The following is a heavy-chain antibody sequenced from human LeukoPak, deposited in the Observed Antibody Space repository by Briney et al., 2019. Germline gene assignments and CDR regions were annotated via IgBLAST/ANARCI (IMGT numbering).Heavy chain of an antibody. CDR3: ARVEKAARYAHPQPNWFDP. CDR1: GGTFSSYT. CDR2: IIPILGIA. Sequence: SVKVSCKASGGTFSSYTISWVRQAPGQGLEWMGRIIPILGIANYAQKFQGRVTITADKSTSTAYMELSSLRSEDTAVYYCARVEKAARYAHPQPNWFDPWGQGTLVTVSS. D-gene: IGHD5-12*01. J-gene: IGHJ5*02. V-gene: IGHV1-69*02.